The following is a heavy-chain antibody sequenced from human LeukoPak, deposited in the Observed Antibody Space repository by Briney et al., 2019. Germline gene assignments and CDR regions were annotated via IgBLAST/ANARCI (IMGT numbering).Heavy chain of an antibody. V-gene: IGHV3-7*03. Sequence: PGGSLRLSCAASGFTFSSYWMSWVRQAPGKGLEWVANIKQDGSEKYYVDSVKGRFTISRDNAKNSLYLQMNSLRAEDTALYYCARDTEGRAFDIWGQGTMVTVSS. CDR3: ARDTEGRAFDI. J-gene: IGHJ3*02. D-gene: IGHD4-11*01. CDR2: IKQDGSEK. CDR1: GFTFSSYW.